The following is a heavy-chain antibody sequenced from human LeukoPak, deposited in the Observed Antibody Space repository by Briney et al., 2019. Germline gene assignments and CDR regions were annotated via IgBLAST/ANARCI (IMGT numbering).Heavy chain of an antibody. D-gene: IGHD1-7*01. J-gene: IGHJ4*02. Sequence: PGGSLRLSCAASGFTFSTYWMDWVRQAPGKGLVWVARMDSAGSITDYADSVRGRFTISRDNAKNTLYLQMNTLRAEDTAVYYCATAGNYRLDSWGQGTLVTVSS. CDR2: MDSAGSIT. CDR3: ATAGNYRLDS. V-gene: IGHV3-74*01. CDR1: GFTFSTYW.